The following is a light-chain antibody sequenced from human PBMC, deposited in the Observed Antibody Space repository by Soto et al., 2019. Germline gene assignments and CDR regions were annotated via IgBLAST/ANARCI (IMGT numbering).Light chain of an antibody. CDR3: QHYGSSPPVT. Sequence: EVVLTQSPATLSLSPVERATLSCMASQSIRTSLAWYQQKPGQAPRLVIFDASNRANGVPARFGGSGSGTDFTLTISRLEPEDFVVYFCQHYGSSPPVTFGQGTRLEIK. J-gene: IGKJ5*01. CDR1: QSIRTS. V-gene: IGKV3-11*01. CDR2: DAS.